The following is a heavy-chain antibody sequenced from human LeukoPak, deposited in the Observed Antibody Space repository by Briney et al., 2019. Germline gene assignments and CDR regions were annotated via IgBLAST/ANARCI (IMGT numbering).Heavy chain of an antibody. J-gene: IGHJ4*02. V-gene: IGHV3-23*01. D-gene: IGHD2-8*01. CDR2: IGGSGGTT. CDR3: ARKNGGAFDY. CDR1: GFKFSDHY. Sequence: PGGSLRLSCAASGFKFSDHYIDWVRQAPGKGLEWVSTIGGSGGTTYYADSVKGRFTISRDNSKNTLYLQMDGLRAEDTALYYCARKNGGAFDYWGQGTLVTVSS.